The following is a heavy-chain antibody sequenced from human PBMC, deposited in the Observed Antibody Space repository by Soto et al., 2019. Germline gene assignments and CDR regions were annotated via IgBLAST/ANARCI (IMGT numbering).Heavy chain of an antibody. V-gene: IGHV3-15*01. CDR3: ATVYCATTSCYAPFDY. CDR2: IKTNSDGGTV. D-gene: IGHD2-2*01. CDR1: GFTFSNAW. Sequence: GGSLRLSCAASGFTFSNAWMSWVRQAPGKGLEWIGRIKTNSDGGTVDYASPVKGRFTISRDDSRSMLYLDLNSLKTEDTGVYFCATVYCATTSCYAPFDYWGKGTLVTVSS. J-gene: IGHJ4*02.